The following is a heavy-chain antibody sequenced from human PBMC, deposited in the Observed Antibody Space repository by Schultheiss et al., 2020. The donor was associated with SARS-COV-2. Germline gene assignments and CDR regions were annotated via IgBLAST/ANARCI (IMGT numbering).Heavy chain of an antibody. CDR1: GFTFSSYA. D-gene: IGHD4-11*01. J-gene: IGHJ6*02. V-gene: IGHV3-23*01. CDR2: ISGSGGST. CDR3: ARDWGGHVPAVTTRKPQRYYYYGMDV. Sequence: GGSLRLSCSASGFTFSSYAMHWVRQAPGKGLEWVSAISGSGGSTYYADSVKGRFTISRDNSKNTLYLQMNSLRAEDTAVYYCARDWGGHVPAVTTRKPQRYYYYGMDVWGQGTTVTVSS.